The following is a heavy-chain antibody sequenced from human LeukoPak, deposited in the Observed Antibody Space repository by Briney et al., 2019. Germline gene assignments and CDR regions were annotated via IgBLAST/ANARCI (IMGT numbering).Heavy chain of an antibody. CDR3: AKTVWSRLAAGLDS. J-gene: IGHJ4*02. CDR2: IYYRGST. Sequence: SETLSLTCSVSGGSISGSSYYWGWLRQPPGKGLEWIGNIYYRGSTYYNPSLKSRVIMSIDTSKNQFSLKVSSVTATDTAVYYCAKTVWSRLAAGLDSWGQGTLVTVSS. V-gene: IGHV4-39*01. CDR1: GGSISGSSYY. D-gene: IGHD2-21*02.